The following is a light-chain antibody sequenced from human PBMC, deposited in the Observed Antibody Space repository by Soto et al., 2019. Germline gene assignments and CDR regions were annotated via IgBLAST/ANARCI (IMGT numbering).Light chain of an antibody. CDR1: SSDVGSYNL. V-gene: IGLV2-23*01. CDR3: RSYAGSSTVYV. J-gene: IGLJ1*01. Sequence: QSVLTQPASVSGSPGQSITISCTGTSSDVGSYNLVSWYQQRPGQAPKLIIYEGNKRPSGVSNRFSASKSANTASLTISGLQAEDEADYYCRSYAGSSTVYVFGTGTKVTVL. CDR2: EGN.